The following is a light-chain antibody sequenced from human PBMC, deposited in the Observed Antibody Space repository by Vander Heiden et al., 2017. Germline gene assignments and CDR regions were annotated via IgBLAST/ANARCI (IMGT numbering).Light chain of an antibody. CDR3: QQANSFPIT. Sequence: DIQMSQSPSSVSASVGDRVTITCRASQGISNSLAWYQQKPGKAPKLLISAASSWQSGVPSRFSGSVSGTDFTLSISSLQPEDFATYFCQQANSFPITFGQGTRLEIK. V-gene: IGKV1-12*01. J-gene: IGKJ5*01. CDR2: AAS. CDR1: QGISNS.